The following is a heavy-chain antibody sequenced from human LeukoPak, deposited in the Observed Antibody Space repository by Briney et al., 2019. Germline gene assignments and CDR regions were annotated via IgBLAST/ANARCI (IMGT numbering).Heavy chain of an antibody. D-gene: IGHD1-26*01. V-gene: IGHV3-74*01. J-gene: IGHJ3*02. CDR1: GFRFSDYW. CDR3: ARAPGRNEALDM. CDR2: ISSDGTTT. Sequence: GGSLRLSCAASGFRFSDYWMHWVRQAPGKGLVWVSRISSDGTTTSYADSVKGRFTISRDNAKSTLYLQMNSLRGEDTAVYYCARAPGRNEALDMWGQGTMVTVSS.